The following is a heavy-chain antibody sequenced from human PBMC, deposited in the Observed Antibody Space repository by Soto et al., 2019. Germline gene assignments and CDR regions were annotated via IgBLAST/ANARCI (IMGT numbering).Heavy chain of an antibody. CDR2: ISYDGSNK. D-gene: IGHD6-19*01. CDR1: GFTFSSYG. CDR3: AKDRRSGWYSSVSYYGMDV. V-gene: IGHV3-30*18. J-gene: IGHJ6*02. Sequence: PGGSLRLSCAASGFTFSSYGMHWVRQAPGKGLEWVAVISYDGSNKYYADSVKGRFTISRDNSKNTLYLQMNSLRAEDTAVYYCAKDRRSGWYSSVSYYGMDVWGQGTTVTVSS.